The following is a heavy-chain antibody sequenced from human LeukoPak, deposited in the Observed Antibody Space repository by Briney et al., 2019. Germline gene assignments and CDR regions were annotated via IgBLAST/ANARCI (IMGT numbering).Heavy chain of an antibody. CDR2: INDRGQT. V-gene: IGHV4-34*01. J-gene: IGHJ4*02. D-gene: IGHD4-23*01. CDR3: ARDPTTVVTTPYYFDF. Sequence: SETLSLTCAVHGGSFSGYHWNWIRQSPGKGLEWIGEINDRGQTNYNPSLERRVTISVDTSKKQFSLKLNSVTAADTAVYYCARDPTTVVTTPYYFDFWGQGTMVTVSS. CDR1: GGSFSGYH.